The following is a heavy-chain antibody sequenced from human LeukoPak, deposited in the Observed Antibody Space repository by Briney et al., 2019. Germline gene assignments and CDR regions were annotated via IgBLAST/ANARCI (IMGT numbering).Heavy chain of an antibody. D-gene: IGHD3-9*01. Sequence: ASVKVSCKASGYTFNNYGISWVRQAPGQGLEWMGWVTSYNGDTNYAQKFQGRVTMSTDTSTSTAYMELRSLRFDDTAIYYCAKDWHILTGRNCFDPWGQGTLVTVSS. CDR1: GYTFNNYG. V-gene: IGHV1-18*01. CDR2: VTSYNGDT. J-gene: IGHJ5*02. CDR3: AKDWHILTGRNCFDP.